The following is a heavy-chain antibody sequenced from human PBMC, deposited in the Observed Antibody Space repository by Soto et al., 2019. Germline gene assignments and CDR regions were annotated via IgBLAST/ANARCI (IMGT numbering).Heavy chain of an antibody. CDR3: ARGFRVAVTRWWFDP. CDR1: GYTFTSYD. D-gene: IGHD2-15*01. J-gene: IGHJ5*02. Sequence: QVQLVQSGAEVKKPGASVMVSCTASGYTFTSYDISWVRQAPGQGLEWMGWISAYNGNTNYAQKLQGRVTMTTDTSTSTAYMELRSLRSDDTAVYYCARGFRVAVTRWWFDPCGQGTLFTVSS. V-gene: IGHV1-18*01. CDR2: ISAYNGNT.